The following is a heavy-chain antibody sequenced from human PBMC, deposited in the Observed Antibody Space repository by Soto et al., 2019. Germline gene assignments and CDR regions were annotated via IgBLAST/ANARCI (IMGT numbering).Heavy chain of an antibody. CDR1: GGYISGSTSY. CDR3: ASSKYDVVAGSVWFDP. D-gene: IGHD2-21*01. V-gene: IGHV4-61*05. Sequence: KPSETLSLTCTVSGGYISGSTSYWGWIRQPPGQGLEWIGYMYHSGNTYYNPSLKGRVTISLDHSRNQFSLRLNSVTAADTAVYFCASSKYDVVAGSVWFDPWGQGTLVTVSS. CDR2: MYHSGNT. J-gene: IGHJ5*02.